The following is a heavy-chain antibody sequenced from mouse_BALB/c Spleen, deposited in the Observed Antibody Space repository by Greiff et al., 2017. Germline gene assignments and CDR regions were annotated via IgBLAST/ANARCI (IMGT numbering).Heavy chain of an antibody. CDR2: ISSGGSYT. CDR1: GFTFSSYA. Sequence: EVHLVESGGGLVKPGGSLKLSCAASGFTFSSYAMSWVRQSPEKRLEWVAEISSGGSYTYYPDTVTGRFTISRANAKNTLYLEMSSLRSEDTAMYYCARETLITTVVGAMDYWGQGTSVTVSS. J-gene: IGHJ4*01. V-gene: IGHV5-9-4*01. D-gene: IGHD1-1*01. CDR3: ARETLITTVVGAMDY.